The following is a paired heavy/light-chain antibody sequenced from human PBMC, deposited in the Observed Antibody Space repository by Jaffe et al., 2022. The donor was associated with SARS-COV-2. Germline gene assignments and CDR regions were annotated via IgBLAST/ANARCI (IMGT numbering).Light chain of an antibody. Sequence: DVVMTQSPLSLPVTLGQPASISCRSSQSLVYSDGNTYLNWLQQRPGQSPRRLIYTVSNRDSGVPDRFSGSGSGTDFTLKISRVEAEDVGVYYCMQGTHWPYTFGQGTKLEIK. V-gene: IGKV2-30*01. CDR2: TVS. CDR3: MQGTHWPYT. CDR1: QSLVYSDGNTY. J-gene: IGKJ2*01.
Heavy chain of an antibody. D-gene: IGHD2-8*01. CDR1: GFTFSSYW. V-gene: IGHV3-74*01. CDR3: VTFGVGWTLSY. J-gene: IGHJ4*02. Sequence: EVQLVESGGGLVQPGGSLRLSCAASGFTFSSYWMHWVRQAPGKGLVWVSRINRDGSYTSYTDSVKGRFTISRDNAKNTLYLQMNSLRDDDTAVYYCVTFGVGWTLSYWGQGTLVTVSS. CDR2: INRDGSYT.